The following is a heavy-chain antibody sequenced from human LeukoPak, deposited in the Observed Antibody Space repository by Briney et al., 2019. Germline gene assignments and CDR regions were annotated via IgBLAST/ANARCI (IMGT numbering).Heavy chain of an antibody. J-gene: IGHJ4*02. CDR1: GYTFTSYY. D-gene: IGHD2-15*01. V-gene: IGHV1-46*01. CDR2: INPSGGST. CDR3: ARDGSYCSGGSCYGGGLDY. Sequence: ASVKVSCKASGYTFTSYYMHWVRQAPGQGLEWMGIINPSGGSTSYAQKFQGRVTMTRDTSTSTVYMELSSLRSEDTAVYYCARDGSYCSGGSCYGGGLDYWGQGTLVTVSS.